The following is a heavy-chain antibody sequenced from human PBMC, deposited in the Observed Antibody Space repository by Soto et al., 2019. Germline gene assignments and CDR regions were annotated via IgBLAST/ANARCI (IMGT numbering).Heavy chain of an antibody. J-gene: IGHJ6*03. V-gene: IGHV3-74*01. CDR3: ARDRNYYYMDV. Sequence: EVQLVESGGGLVQPGGSLRPSCAASGFTFSNYWMHWVRQAPGKGLVWVSRIKSDGSSTAYADSVKGRFTISRDSAKNTLFLQMNSLRAEDTAVYYCARDRNYYYMDVWGTGTTVTVSS. CDR1: GFTFSNYW. CDR2: IKSDGSST.